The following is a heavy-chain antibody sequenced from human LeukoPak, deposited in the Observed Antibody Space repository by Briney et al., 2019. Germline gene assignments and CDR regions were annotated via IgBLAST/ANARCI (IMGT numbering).Heavy chain of an antibody. CDR2: IFTGGST. J-gene: IGHJ3*02. V-gene: IGHV4-61*09. Sequence: PSETLSLTCTVSGGSLSRCSSYWSWIRQPAGKGLEWIGHIFTGGSTKYNPSLKSRVSISVDTSKNQFSLKVNSLTAADTAVYYSASRASDSMAFDIWGQGTLVTVSS. CDR1: GGSLSRCSSY. D-gene: IGHD2-21*01. CDR3: ASRASDSMAFDI.